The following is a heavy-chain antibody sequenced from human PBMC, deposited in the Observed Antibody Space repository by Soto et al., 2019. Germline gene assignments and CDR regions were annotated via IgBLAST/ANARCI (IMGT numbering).Heavy chain of an antibody. CDR3: ARDPEKYSGSDLGIDY. CDR1: GFTFTNYE. Sequence: GGSLRLSCAASGFTFTNYEMNWVRQAPGKGLEWISYISSSGKTISYADSAKGRFTISRDNAKNSLYLQMNSLRAEDTAVYYCARDPEKYSGSDLGIDYWGQGTLVTVSS. D-gene: IGHD5-12*01. CDR2: ISSSGKTI. J-gene: IGHJ4*02. V-gene: IGHV3-48*03.